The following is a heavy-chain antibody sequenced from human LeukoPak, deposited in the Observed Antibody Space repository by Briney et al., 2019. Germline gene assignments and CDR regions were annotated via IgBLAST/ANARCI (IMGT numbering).Heavy chain of an antibody. CDR2: LYYSGST. J-gene: IGHJ4*02. CDR1: GGSISPYY. Sequence: SETLSLTCTVSGGSISPYYWSWIRQPPGRGLEWIGYLYYSGSTNYNPSLKSRVTMSVDTSKNQFSLKLSSVTAADTAVYYCARVGTSADTATLNYYFDYWGKGTLVTVSS. V-gene: IGHV4-59*01. CDR3: ARVGTSADTATLNYYFDY. D-gene: IGHD5-18*01.